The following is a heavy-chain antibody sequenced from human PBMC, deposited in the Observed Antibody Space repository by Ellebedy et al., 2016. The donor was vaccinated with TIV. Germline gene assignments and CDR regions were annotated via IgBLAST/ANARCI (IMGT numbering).Heavy chain of an antibody. Sequence: AASVKVSCKASGYTFTSYGISWVRQAPGQGLEWVGWISAYNGNTNYEQKVQGRLTMTTDTFTSTAYMELRRLSSDDTAVYYCARDLVGVTYGDYWGQGTLVTVSS. J-gene: IGHJ4*02. V-gene: IGHV1-18*01. D-gene: IGHD1-26*01. CDR2: ISAYNGNT. CDR3: ARDLVGVTYGDY. CDR1: GYTFTSYG.